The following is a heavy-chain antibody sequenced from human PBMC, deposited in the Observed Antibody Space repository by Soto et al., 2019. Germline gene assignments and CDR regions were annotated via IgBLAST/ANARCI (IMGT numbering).Heavy chain of an antibody. CDR3: ARDSSMTLFGVVGFDYYKFYSLDV. D-gene: IGHD3-3*01. CDR2: ISDYNGNT. J-gene: IGHJ6*02. V-gene: IGHV1-18*01. CDR1: GSTFTSYV. Sequence: ASVTVSCKASGSTFTSYVISWVRQAPGQGLEWMGWISDYNGNTNYAQKLQVRITMTRDSSTSTVYMELSSLRSDDTAVYYCARDSSMTLFGVVGFDYYKFYSLDVWGQGTTVTVSS.